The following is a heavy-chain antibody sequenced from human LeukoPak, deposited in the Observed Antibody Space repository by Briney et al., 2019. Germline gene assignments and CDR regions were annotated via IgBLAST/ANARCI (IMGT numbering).Heavy chain of an antibody. J-gene: IGHJ4*02. D-gene: IGHD3/OR15-3a*01. V-gene: IGHV7-4-1*02. CDR1: GYTFTSYA. CDR3: ARGTSGLVTTNDY. Sequence: VKVSCKASGYTFTSYAMNWVRQAPGQGLEWMGWINTNTGNPTYVQGFTGRFVFSLDTSVSTAYLQITSLKAEDTAVYYCARGTSGLVTTNDYWGQGTLVTVSS. CDR2: INTNTGNP.